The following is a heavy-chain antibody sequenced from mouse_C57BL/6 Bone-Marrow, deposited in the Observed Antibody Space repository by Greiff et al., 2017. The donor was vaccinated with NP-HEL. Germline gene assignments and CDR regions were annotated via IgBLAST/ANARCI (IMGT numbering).Heavy chain of an antibody. Sequence: GGGLVQPGGSLKLSCAASGIDFSRYWMSWVRRAPGKGLEWIGEINPDSSTINYAPSLKDKFIISRDNAKNTLHLQMSKVRSEDTALYYCARPHYYGSGVYYAMDYWGQGTSVTVSS. J-gene: IGHJ4*01. CDR2: INPDSSTI. D-gene: IGHD1-1*01. V-gene: IGHV4-1*01. CDR3: ARPHYYGSGVYYAMDY. CDR1: GIDFSRYW.